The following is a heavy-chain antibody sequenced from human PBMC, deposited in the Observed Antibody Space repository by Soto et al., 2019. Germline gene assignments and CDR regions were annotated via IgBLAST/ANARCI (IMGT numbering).Heavy chain of an antibody. CDR2: ISAYNGNT. V-gene: IGHV1-18*01. CDR1: GYTFTSYG. D-gene: IGHD5-18*01. J-gene: IGHJ5*02. Sequence: GASVKVSCKASGYTFTSYGISWVRQAPGQGLEWMGWISAYNGNTNYAQKLQGRVTMTTDTSTSTAYMELRSLRSDDTAVYYCARMWIQLWHGSGSPSGWFHPRRQGLPVSVPP. CDR3: ARMWIQLWHGSGSPSGWFHP.